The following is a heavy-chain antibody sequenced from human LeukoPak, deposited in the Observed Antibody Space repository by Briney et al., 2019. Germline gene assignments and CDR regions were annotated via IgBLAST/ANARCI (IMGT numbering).Heavy chain of an antibody. V-gene: IGHV4-4*07. CDR1: VGSISRYF. CDR3: ARDLGDGYNRDWFDS. J-gene: IGHJ5*01. CDR2: IYTSGST. D-gene: IGHD5-24*01. Sequence: SETLSPTCTVSVGSISRYFWNWMRQPAGKGLEWIGRIYTSGSTYYSPPLKSRVTISVDKSKNQFSLKLTSVTAADTAVYYCARDLGDGYNRDWFDSWGQGTLVTVSS.